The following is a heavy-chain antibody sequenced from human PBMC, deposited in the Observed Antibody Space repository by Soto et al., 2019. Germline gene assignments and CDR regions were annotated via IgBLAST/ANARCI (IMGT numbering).Heavy chain of an antibody. Sequence: PGGSLRLSCAASGFTFSSYGMHWVRQAPGKGLEWVAVISYDGSNKYYADSVKGRFTISRDNSKNTLYLQMNSLRAEDTAVYYCAKKLSREFEELTDSWGQGTLVTVSS. V-gene: IGHV3-30*18. J-gene: IGHJ4*02. D-gene: IGHD1-26*01. CDR3: AKKLSREFEELTDS. CDR1: GFTFSSYG. CDR2: ISYDGSNK.